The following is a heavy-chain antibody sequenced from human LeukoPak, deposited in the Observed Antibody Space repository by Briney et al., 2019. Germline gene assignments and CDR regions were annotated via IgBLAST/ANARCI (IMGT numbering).Heavy chain of an antibody. Sequence: PGGSLRLSCAASGFTFSSYSMNWVRQAPGKGLEWVSFISSSSSYIYYADSVKGRFTISRDNAKNSLYLQMNSLRAEDTAVYYCARALRQLLYFDYWGQGTLVTVSS. CDR3: ARALRQLLYFDY. CDR1: GFTFSSYS. D-gene: IGHD2-2*01. V-gene: IGHV3-21*01. CDR2: ISSSSSYI. J-gene: IGHJ4*02.